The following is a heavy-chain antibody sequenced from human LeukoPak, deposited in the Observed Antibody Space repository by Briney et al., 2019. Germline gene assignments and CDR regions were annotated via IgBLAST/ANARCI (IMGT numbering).Heavy chain of an antibody. CDR3: ARFVDTAMGYFDY. V-gene: IGHV4-31*03. J-gene: IGHJ4*02. CDR1: GGSISSGGYY. Sequence: SETLSLTCTVSGGSISSGGYYWSWIRQHPGRGLEWIGYIYYSGSTYYNPSLKSRVTISVDTSKNQFSLKLSSVTAADTAVYYCARFVDTAMGYFDYWGQGTLVTVSS. D-gene: IGHD5-18*01. CDR2: IYYSGST.